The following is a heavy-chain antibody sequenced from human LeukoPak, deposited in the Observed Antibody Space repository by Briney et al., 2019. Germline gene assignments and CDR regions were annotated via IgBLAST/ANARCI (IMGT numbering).Heavy chain of an antibody. Sequence: GGSLRLSCAASGFTFSSYSMNWVRQAPGKGLEWVSSISSGSSYIYYADSMKGRFTISRDNAKNSLYLQMNSLRAEDTALYYCARGEWDIVVVTAIQIDYWGQGTLVTVSS. J-gene: IGHJ4*02. CDR1: GFTFSSYS. V-gene: IGHV3-21*01. CDR2: ISSGSSYI. CDR3: ARGEWDIVVVTAIQIDY. D-gene: IGHD2-21*02.